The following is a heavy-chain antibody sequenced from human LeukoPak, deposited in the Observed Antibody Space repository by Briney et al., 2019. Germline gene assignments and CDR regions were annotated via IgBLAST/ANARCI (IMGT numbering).Heavy chain of an antibody. J-gene: IGHJ4*02. D-gene: IGHD6-19*01. CDR2: ISYDGSNK. Sequence: PGGSLRLSCAASGFTFSSYGMHWVRQAPGKGLEWVAVISYDGSNKYYADSVKGRFTISRDNSKNTLYLRMNSLRAEDTAVYYCAKDRYSSGWYYFDYWGQGTLVTVSS. CDR3: AKDRYSSGWYYFDY. V-gene: IGHV3-30*18. CDR1: GFTFSSYG.